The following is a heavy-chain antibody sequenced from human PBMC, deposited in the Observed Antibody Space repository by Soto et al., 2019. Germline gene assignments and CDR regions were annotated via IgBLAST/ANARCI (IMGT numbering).Heavy chain of an antibody. D-gene: IGHD3-22*01. CDR2: IIPILGST. Sequence: QVQLVQSGAEVKMPGSSVKVSCKASGGTFSNYGISWVRQAPGQGLEWMGGIIPILGSTKSAQSFQGRVTFSADEATTAADMELSSLTSEDTAVYYCARDRWSDSSGYYYESAYCGQGTLVTVSS. J-gene: IGHJ4*02. V-gene: IGHV1-69*01. CDR1: GGTFSNYG. CDR3: ARDRWSDSSGYYYESAY.